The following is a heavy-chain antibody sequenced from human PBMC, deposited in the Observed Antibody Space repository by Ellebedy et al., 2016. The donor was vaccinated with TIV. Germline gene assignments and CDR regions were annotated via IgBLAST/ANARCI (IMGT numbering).Heavy chain of an antibody. CDR2: INPNSGGT. CDR3: ATRRVGAIYYYYYGMDV. J-gene: IGHJ6*02. Sequence: ASVQVSCKASGYTFTGYYMHWVRQAPGQGLEWVGWINPNSGGTNYAQKFQGRVTMTRDTSISTAYMELSSLRSEDTAVYYCATRRVGAIYYYYYGMDVWGQGTTVTVSS. D-gene: IGHD1-26*01. CDR1: GYTFTGYY. V-gene: IGHV1-2*02.